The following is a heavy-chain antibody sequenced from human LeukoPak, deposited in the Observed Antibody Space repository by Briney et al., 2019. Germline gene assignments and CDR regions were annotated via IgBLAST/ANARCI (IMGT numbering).Heavy chain of an antibody. CDR1: GGSISSSSYY. V-gene: IGHV4-39*01. D-gene: IGHD3-22*01. Sequence: PPETLYLTCTVSGGSISSSSYYWGWLRQPPGKGLEWVRRIYYSGSTYYHPSLKRRVTISGETSKNPVSLKLSSVTPAHRAVFFCARHGYYDSSGPTPPFDYWGQGTLVTVCS. CDR3: ARHGYYDSSGPTPPFDY. J-gene: IGHJ4*02. CDR2: IYYSGST.